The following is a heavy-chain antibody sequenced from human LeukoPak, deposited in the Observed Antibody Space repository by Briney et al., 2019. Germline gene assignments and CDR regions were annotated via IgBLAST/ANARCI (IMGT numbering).Heavy chain of an antibody. J-gene: IGHJ4*02. CDR1: GFTFSRYG. D-gene: IGHD3-22*01. CDR2: IRYDGSNK. V-gene: IGHV3-30*02. Sequence: GGSLRLSCAASGFTFSRYGMHWVRQAPGKGLEWVTFIRYDGSNKYYVDSVKGRFTISRDNSKNTLYVQMNSLRAEDTAVYYCARVREGLTMIDYFDYWGQGTLVTVSS. CDR3: ARVREGLTMIDYFDY.